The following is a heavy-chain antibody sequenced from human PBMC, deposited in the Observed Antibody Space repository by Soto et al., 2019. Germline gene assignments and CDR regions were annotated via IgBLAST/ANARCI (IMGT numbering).Heavy chain of an antibody. V-gene: IGHV1-18*01. CDR3: ARFDHRGVVDV. CDR1: GYTFSSYG. Sequence: EASVKVSCKASGYTFSSYGISWVRQAPGQGLEWMGWSSPYNATTNYAQKLQGRVTMTTDTSTSTAYMELRSLRSDDTAVYYCARFDHRGVVDVWGQGTTVTVSS. CDR2: SSPYNATT. J-gene: IGHJ6*02. D-gene: IGHD3-10*01.